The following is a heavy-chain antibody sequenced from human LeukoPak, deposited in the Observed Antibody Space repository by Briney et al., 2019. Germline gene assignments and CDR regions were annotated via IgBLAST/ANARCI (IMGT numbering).Heavy chain of an antibody. V-gene: IGHV3-7*03. CDR2: IQQDGSEK. J-gene: IGHJ4*02. D-gene: IGHD3-22*01. Sequence: GGSLRLSCGASGFKFINYWMSWVRHTPGKGLEWVANIQQDGSEKNYVASVKGRFTISRDNAKNSLYLHMNSLRPEDTAVYYCARAQFDGSGYYRTYYFDYWGQGTLVTVSS. CDR1: GFKFINYW. CDR3: ARAQFDGSGYYRTYYFDY.